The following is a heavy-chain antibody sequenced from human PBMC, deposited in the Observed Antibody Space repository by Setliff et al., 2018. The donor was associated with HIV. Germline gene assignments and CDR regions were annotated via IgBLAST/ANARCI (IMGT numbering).Heavy chain of an antibody. J-gene: IGHJ5*02. Sequence: SETLSLTCTVSGGSISRDSFYWGWFRQPPGEGLEWIGSIYYSGTTYYAPSLEARLTISVDTSTNQFSLKLTSVTAADTAMYFCAGDSGYPSNWFDPWGQGILVTV. CDR3: AGDSGYPSNWFDP. CDR2: IYYSGTT. CDR1: GGSISRDSFY. V-gene: IGHV4-39*02. D-gene: IGHD3-22*01.